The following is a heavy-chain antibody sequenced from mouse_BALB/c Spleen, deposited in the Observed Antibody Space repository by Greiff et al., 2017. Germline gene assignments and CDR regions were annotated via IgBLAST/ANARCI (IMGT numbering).Heavy chain of an antibody. CDR1: GYTFTDYA. V-gene: IGHV1S137*01. Sequence: QVQLKESGAELVRPGVSVKISCKGSGYTFTDYAMHWVKQSHAKSLEWIGVISTYYGDASYNQKFKGKATMTVDKSSSTAYMELARLTSEDSAIYYCARLGYGRKGFAYWGQGTLVTVSA. J-gene: IGHJ3*01. CDR2: ISTYYGDA. D-gene: IGHD2-10*02. CDR3: ARLGYGRKGFAY.